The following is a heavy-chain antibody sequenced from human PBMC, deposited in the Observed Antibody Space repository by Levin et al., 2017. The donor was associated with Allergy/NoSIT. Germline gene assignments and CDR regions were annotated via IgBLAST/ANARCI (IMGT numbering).Heavy chain of an antibody. J-gene: IGHJ6*02. CDR2: IKQDGSEK. CDR1: GFTFSSYW. Sequence: GGSLRLSCAASGFTFSSYWISWVRQAPGKGLEWVANIKQDGSEKYYVDSVKGRFTISRDNAKNSLYLQMNSLRAEDTAVYYCARVVGATIPYYYYGMDVWGQGTTVTVSS. V-gene: IGHV3-7*01. D-gene: IGHD1-26*01. CDR3: ARVVGATIPYYYYGMDV.